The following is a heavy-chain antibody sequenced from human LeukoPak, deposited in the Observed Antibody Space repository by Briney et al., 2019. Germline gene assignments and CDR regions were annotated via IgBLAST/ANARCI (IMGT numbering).Heavy chain of an antibody. Sequence: PGGSLRLSCAASGFAFDDYGMSWVRQAPGKGLEWVSGINWNGGSTGYADSVKGRFTISRDNAKNSLYLQMNSLRAEATAFYYCARDCAPGGGSLWFGERPGGNDVWGQGTTVTVSS. J-gene: IGHJ6*02. CDR2: INWNGGST. D-gene: IGHD3-10*01. CDR3: ARDCAPGGGSLWFGERPGGNDV. V-gene: IGHV3-20*04. CDR1: GFAFDDYG.